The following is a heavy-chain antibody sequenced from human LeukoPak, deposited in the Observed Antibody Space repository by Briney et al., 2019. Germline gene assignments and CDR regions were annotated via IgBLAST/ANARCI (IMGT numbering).Heavy chain of an antibody. Sequence: GGSLRLSCAAPGFTFSDYYMSWVRQAPGKGLEWVSAISGSGGSTYYADSVKGRFTISRDNSKNTLYLQMNSLRAEDTAVYYCAKASAMIVVVSKHFDYWGQGTLVTVSS. J-gene: IGHJ4*02. D-gene: IGHD3-22*01. CDR3: AKASAMIVVVSKHFDY. V-gene: IGHV3-23*01. CDR1: GFTFSDYY. CDR2: ISGSGGST.